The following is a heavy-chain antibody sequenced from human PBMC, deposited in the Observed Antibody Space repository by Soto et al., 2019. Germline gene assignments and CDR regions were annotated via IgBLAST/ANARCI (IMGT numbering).Heavy chain of an antibody. J-gene: IGHJ4*02. D-gene: IGHD3-10*01. V-gene: IGHV1-3*01. Sequence: GSSVKVSCKASGYTFTGYAIHWVRQAPGQGLEWMGWINVGNGNTGYSRKFQGRVTNVRDMSASTAYIEVTSLTSEDTAIYYCARAGAHYTSPDHWGQATLVTV. CDR1: GYTFTGYA. CDR2: INVGNGNT. CDR3: ARAGAHYTSPDH.